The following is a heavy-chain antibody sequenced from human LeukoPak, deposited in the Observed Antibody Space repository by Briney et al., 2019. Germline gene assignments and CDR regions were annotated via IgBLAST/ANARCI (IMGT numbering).Heavy chain of an antibody. J-gene: IGHJ4*02. CDR1: GYTFTGYY. V-gene: IGHV1-2*02. CDR2: INPNSGGT. D-gene: IGHD3-10*01. Sequence: ASVKASCKASGYTFTGYYMHWVRQAPGQGLEWMGWINPNSGGTNYAQKFQGRVTMTRDTSISTAYMELSRLRSDDTAVYYCARDPFRDYGSGSPLDYWGQGTLVTVSS. CDR3: ARDPFRDYGSGSPLDY.